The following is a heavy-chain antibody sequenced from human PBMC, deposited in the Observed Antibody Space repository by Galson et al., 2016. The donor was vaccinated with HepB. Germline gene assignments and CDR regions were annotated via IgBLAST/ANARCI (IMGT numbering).Heavy chain of an antibody. J-gene: IGHJ5*02. D-gene: IGHD5-12*01. CDR1: GFTFSDYY. CDR3: ARDPAAIIQAIGAPKAGWFDP. Sequence: SLRLSCAASGFTFSDYYMNWIRQAPGKGLEWISYISDSGTTKYYADSVRGRLTISRDNAKNSVYLQMTSLRPEDTAVYFCARDPAAIIQAIGAPKAGWFDPWGQGSLVTVSS. V-gene: IGHV3-11*01. CDR2: ISDSGTTK.